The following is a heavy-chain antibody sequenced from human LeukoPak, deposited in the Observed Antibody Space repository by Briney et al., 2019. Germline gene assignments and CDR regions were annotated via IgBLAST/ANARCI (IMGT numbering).Heavy chain of an antibody. CDR3: ASPAMAFIDQGRYNYYYYMDV. J-gene: IGHJ6*03. V-gene: IGHV4-59*08. D-gene: IGHD5-18*01. CDR2: ISYSGST. CDR1: GGSISRYY. Sequence: SETLSLTCTVSGGSISRYYWSWIRHPPGKGLEWIGYISYSGSTNYNPSLKSRVTISVDTSKNQFSLKLSSVTAADTAVYYCASPAMAFIDQGRYNYYYYMDVWGKGTTVTVSS.